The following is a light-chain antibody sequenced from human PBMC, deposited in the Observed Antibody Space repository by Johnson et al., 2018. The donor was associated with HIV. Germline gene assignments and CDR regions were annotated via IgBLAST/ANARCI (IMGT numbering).Light chain of an antibody. Sequence: QSVLTRPPSVSAAPGQKVTISCSGSSSNIGNNYVSWYQQLPGTAPKLLIYDNNKRPSGIPDRFSGSKSGTSATLGITGLQTGDEADYYCETWDSSLSGVFGTGTKVTVL. J-gene: IGLJ1*01. CDR2: DNN. CDR1: SSNIGNNY. CDR3: ETWDSSLSGV. V-gene: IGLV1-51*01.